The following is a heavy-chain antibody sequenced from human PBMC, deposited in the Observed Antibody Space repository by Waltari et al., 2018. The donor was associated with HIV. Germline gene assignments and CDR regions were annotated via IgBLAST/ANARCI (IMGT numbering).Heavy chain of an antibody. J-gene: IGHJ6*02. CDR2: IYNDGST. Sequence: EVQLVESGGGLIQPGGSLRLSCAASGFIISSHYMSWVRQGPGKGLEWVSVIYNDGSTYYADSVKGRFTISRDNSKNTLYLQMNSLSAEDTAVYYCARDLTSNYGMDVWGQGTTVTV. CDR3: ARDLTSNYGMDV. V-gene: IGHV3-53*01. D-gene: IGHD7-27*01. CDR1: GFIISSHY.